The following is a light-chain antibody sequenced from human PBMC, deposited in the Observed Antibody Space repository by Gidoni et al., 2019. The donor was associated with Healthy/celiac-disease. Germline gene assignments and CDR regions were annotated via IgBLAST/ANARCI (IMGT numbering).Light chain of an antibody. Sequence: QSALTQPASVSGSPGPSITISCTGTSSDVGGYNYFSWYQQHTVKAPKLMIDKVSNRPSGVSNRFSGSKSGNTASLTISGLQAEDEADYYCSSYTSSSTPVFGGGTKLTVL. CDR2: KVS. V-gene: IGLV2-14*01. J-gene: IGLJ2*01. CDR1: SSDVGGYNY. CDR3: SSYTSSSTPV.